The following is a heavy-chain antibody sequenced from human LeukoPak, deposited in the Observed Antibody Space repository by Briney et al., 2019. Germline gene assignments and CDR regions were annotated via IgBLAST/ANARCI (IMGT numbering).Heavy chain of an antibody. V-gene: IGHV3-74*01. CDR2: IDSDGSST. Sequence: GGSLRLSCAASGFTFNSYWMHWVRQAPGKGMVWVSRIDSDGSSTSYADSVKGRFTISRDNAKNTEYLQMNSLRAEDTAVYYCARVRGSGWSYFDYWGQGTLVTVSS. J-gene: IGHJ4*02. CDR3: ARVRGSGWSYFDY. D-gene: IGHD6-19*01. CDR1: GFTFNSYW.